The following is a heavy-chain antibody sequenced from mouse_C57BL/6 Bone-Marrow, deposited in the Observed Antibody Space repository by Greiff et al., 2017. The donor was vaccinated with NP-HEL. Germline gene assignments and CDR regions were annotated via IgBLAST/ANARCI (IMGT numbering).Heavy chain of an antibody. J-gene: IGHJ3*01. CDR3: VSRSWFAY. V-gene: IGHV10-3*01. Sequence: EVKLEESGGGLVQPKGSLKLSCAASGFTFTTYAMHWVRQAPGKGLECVARIRSKSSNYATYYADSVKDRFTISRDDSQSMLYLQMNNLKTEDTAMYYCVSRSWFAYWGQGTLVTVSA. CDR1: GFTFTTYA. CDR2: IRSKSSNYAT. D-gene: IGHD2-14*01.